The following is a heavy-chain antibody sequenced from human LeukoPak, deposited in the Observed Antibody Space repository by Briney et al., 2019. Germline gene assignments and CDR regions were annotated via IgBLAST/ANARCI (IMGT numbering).Heavy chain of an antibody. J-gene: IGHJ4*02. Sequence: GGSLRLSCAASGFTFSSYAMGWVRQAPGKGLEWVSGNTVSGGNTHHADSVKGRFTISRDNSKNTLSLQMNSLRAEDTAIYYCTRSGYRHPYHFDSWGQGSLVTVSS. D-gene: IGHD3-22*01. CDR1: GFTFSSYA. V-gene: IGHV3-23*01. CDR3: TRSGYRHPYHFDS. CDR2: NTVSGGNT.